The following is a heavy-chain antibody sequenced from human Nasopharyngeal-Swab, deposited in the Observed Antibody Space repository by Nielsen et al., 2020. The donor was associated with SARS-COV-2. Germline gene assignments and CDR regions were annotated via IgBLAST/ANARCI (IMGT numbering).Heavy chain of an antibody. Sequence: ASVKVSCKASGYTFTSYGISWVRQAPGQGLEWMGWISAYNGNTNYAQKLQGRVTMTTDTSTSTAYVELRSLRSEDTAVYYCATDKRGGSGSYYNESPGYYYYMDVWGKGTTVTVSS. CDR3: ATDKRGGSGSYYNESPGYYYYMDV. V-gene: IGHV1-18*01. J-gene: IGHJ6*03. D-gene: IGHD3-10*01. CDR2: ISAYNGNT. CDR1: GYTFTSYG.